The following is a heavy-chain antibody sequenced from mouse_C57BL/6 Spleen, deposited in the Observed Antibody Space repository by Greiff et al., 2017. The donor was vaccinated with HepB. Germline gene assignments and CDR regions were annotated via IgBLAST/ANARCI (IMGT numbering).Heavy chain of an antibody. Sequence: QVQLQQPGAELVMPGASVKLSCKASGYTFTSYWMHWVKQRPGQGLEWIGEIDPSDSYTNYNQKIKGKSTLTVDKSSSTAYMQLSSLTSEDSAVYYCARRELGGAWFAYWGQGTLVTVSA. CDR2: IDPSDSYT. V-gene: IGHV1-69*01. CDR3: ARRELGGAWFAY. J-gene: IGHJ3*01. CDR1: GYTFTSYW. D-gene: IGHD4-1*01.